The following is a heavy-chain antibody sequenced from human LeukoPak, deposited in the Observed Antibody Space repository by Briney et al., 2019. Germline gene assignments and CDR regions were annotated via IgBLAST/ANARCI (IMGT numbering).Heavy chain of an antibody. CDR1: GYTFTSYG. Sequence: ASVKVSCKASGYTFTSYGISWVRQAPGQGLEWMGWINAGNGNTKYSQKFQGRVTITRDTSASTAYKELSSLRSEDTAVYYCARVGYCTNGVCSGDLQHWGQGTLVTVSS. V-gene: IGHV1-3*01. CDR2: INAGNGNT. D-gene: IGHD2-8*01. J-gene: IGHJ1*01. CDR3: ARVGYCTNGVCSGDLQH.